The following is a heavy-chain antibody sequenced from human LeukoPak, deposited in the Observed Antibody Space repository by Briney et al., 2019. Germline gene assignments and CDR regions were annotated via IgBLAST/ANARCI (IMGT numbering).Heavy chain of an antibody. Sequence: PSETLSLTCTVSGGSISSSSYYWGWIRQPPGKGLEWIGSIYYSGSTYYNPSLKSRVTISVDTSKNQFSLKLSSVTAADTAMYYCARGPNRHGGATFLNYWGQGTLVTVSS. V-gene: IGHV4-39*07. J-gene: IGHJ4*02. CDR1: GGSISSSSYY. CDR3: ARGPNRHGGATFLNY. D-gene: IGHD1-26*01. CDR2: IYYSGST.